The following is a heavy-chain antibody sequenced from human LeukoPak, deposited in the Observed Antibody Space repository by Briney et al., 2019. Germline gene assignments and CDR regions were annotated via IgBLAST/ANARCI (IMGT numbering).Heavy chain of an antibody. D-gene: IGHD5-18*01. Sequence: SETLSLTCTVSGGSFSSGSYYWRWIRQPPGKGLEWIGYIYYSGSTNYNPSLKSRVTISVDTSKNQFSLKLSSVTAADTAVYYCARDSGDTAMVTFDYWGQGTLVTVSS. V-gene: IGHV4-61*01. CDR3: ARDSGDTAMVTFDY. J-gene: IGHJ4*02. CDR2: IYYSGST. CDR1: GGSFSSGSYY.